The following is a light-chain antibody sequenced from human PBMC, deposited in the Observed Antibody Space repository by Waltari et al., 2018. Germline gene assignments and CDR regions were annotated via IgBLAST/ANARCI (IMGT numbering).Light chain of an antibody. CDR2: DAS. V-gene: IGKV3-11*01. Sequence: EIVLTQSQATLSLSPGERDTLSRRASQSVSSYLAWYQQKPGQAPRLLIYDASNRATGIPARFSGSGSGTDFTLTISSLEPEDFAVYYCQQRSNWYTFGQGTKLEIK. CDR3: QQRSNWYT. J-gene: IGKJ2*01. CDR1: QSVSSY.